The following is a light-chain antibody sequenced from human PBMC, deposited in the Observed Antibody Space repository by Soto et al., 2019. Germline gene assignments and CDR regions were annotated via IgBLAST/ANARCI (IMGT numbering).Light chain of an antibody. CDR2: GAS. V-gene: IGKV3-20*01. J-gene: IGKJ4*01. Sequence: EIVLTQSPGTLSLSPGERATLSCRASQSVSSSYLAWYQQKPGQAPMLLIYGASSRATGIPDRFSGSGSGRDITLTISRLEREDFAVYYCQQYGSSLTVGGGTKVEIK. CDR1: QSVSSSY. CDR3: QQYGSSLT.